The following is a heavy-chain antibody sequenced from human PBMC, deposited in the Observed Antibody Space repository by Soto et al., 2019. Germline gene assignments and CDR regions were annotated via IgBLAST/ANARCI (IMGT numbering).Heavy chain of an antibody. V-gene: IGHV4-39*01. CDR1: GGSIISSSYY. D-gene: IGHD6-13*01. CDR2: IYYSGST. Sequence: SEALSLTCTVSGGSIISSSYYWGLIRQAPGKGLEWIGSIYYSGSTDYNPSLKSRVTISVDTSKNQFSLKLSSVTAADTAVYYCASQDGGIAASGRDQLGIYYFDYWGQRTLVTVSS. J-gene: IGHJ4*02. CDR3: ASQDGGIAASGRDQLGIYYFDY.